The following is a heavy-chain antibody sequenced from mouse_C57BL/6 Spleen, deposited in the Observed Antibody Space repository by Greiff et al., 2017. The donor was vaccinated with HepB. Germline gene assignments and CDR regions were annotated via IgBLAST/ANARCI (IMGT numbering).Heavy chain of an antibody. CDR1: GFSFNTYA. D-gene: IGHD4-1*01. V-gene: IGHV10-1*01. J-gene: IGHJ1*03. Sequence: EVKLVESGGGLVQPKGSLKLSCAASGFSFNTYAMNWVRQAPGKGLEWVARIRSKSNNYATYYADSVKDRFTISRDDSESMLYLQMNNLKTEDTAMYYCVRLTDWDGWYFDVWGTGTTVTVSS. CDR2: IRSKSNNYAT. CDR3: VRLTDWDGWYFDV.